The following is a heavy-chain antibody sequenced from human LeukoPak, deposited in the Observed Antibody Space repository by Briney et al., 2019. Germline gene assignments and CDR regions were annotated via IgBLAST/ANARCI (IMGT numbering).Heavy chain of an antibody. J-gene: IGHJ4*02. CDR1: GGSISSSSYY. Sequence: SETLSLTCTVSGGSISSSSYYWGWIRQPPGKGLEWIGSIYYSGSTYYNPSLKSRVTISVDTSKNQFSLKLSSVTAADTAVYFCASCYEGSGWYAFDYWGQGTLVTVSS. D-gene: IGHD6-19*01. CDR3: ASCYEGSGWYAFDY. V-gene: IGHV4-39*01. CDR2: IYYSGST.